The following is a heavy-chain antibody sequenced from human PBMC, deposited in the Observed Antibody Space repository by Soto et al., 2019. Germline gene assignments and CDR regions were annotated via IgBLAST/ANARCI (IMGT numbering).Heavy chain of an antibody. CDR2: IYYSGST. CDR3: AREITGTKGTRFDP. J-gene: IGHJ5*02. V-gene: IGHV4-59*01. CDR1: GGSISSYY. Sequence: SETLSLTCTVSGGSISSYYWSWIRQPPGKGLEWIGDIYYSGSTNYNPSLKSRVTISVDTSKNQFSLKLSSVTAADTAVYYCAREITGTKGTRFDPRGQGTLFTVS. D-gene: IGHD1-7*01.